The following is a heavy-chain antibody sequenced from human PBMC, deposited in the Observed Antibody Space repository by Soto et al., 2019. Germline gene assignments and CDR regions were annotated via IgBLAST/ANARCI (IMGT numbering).Heavy chain of an antibody. D-gene: IGHD3-10*01. Sequence: PGGSLRLSCAASGFTFSSYAMSRVRQAPGKGLEWVSAISGSGGSTYYADSVKGRFTISRDNSKNTLYLQMNSLRAEDTAVYYCAKDSHPTTPPAHSDWGQGTLVTVSS. CDR1: GFTFSSYA. V-gene: IGHV3-23*01. CDR3: AKDSHPTTPPAHSD. CDR2: ISGSGGST. J-gene: IGHJ4*02.